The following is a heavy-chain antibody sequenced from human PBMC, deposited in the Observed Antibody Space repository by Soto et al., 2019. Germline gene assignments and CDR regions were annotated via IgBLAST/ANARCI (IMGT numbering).Heavy chain of an antibody. D-gene: IGHD3-10*01. CDR1: GGSFSGYI. CDR3: KVRGGP. V-gene: IGHV4-34*03. J-gene: IGHJ5*02. Sequence: PSETLSLTCAVQGGSFSGYIWTWIRQPPGKGLRWIGQINHSGSTYYNPSLKSRVTVSVDKSKNQFSLKLSSVTAADTAVYYCKVRGGPWGQGTLVTVSS. CDR2: INHSGST.